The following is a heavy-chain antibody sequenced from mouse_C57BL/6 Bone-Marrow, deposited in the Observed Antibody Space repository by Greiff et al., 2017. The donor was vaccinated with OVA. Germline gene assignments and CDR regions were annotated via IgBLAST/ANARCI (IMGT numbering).Heavy chain of an antibody. CDR1: GFSLTSYG. V-gene: IGHV2-2*01. J-gene: IGHJ4*01. Sequence: VKLMESGPGLVQPSQSLSITCTVSGFSLTSYGVHWVRQSPGTGLEWLGVIWSGGSTDYNAAFISRLSISKDNSKSQVFFKMNSLQADDTAIYYCARNGIYYGNLYAMDYWGQGTSVTVSS. CDR3: ARNGIYYGNLYAMDY. D-gene: IGHD1-1*01. CDR2: IWSGGST.